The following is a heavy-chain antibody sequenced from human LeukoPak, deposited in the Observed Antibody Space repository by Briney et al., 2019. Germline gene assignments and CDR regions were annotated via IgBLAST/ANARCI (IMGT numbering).Heavy chain of an antibody. V-gene: IGHV1-18*01. J-gene: IGHJ4*02. CDR1: GYTFTSYG. Sequence: ASVKVSCKAPGYTFTSYGISWVRQAPGQGLEWMGWISAYNGNTNYAQKLQGRVTMTTDTSTSTAYMELRSLRSDDTAVYYCARQNYDYVWGSPDYWGQGTLVTVSS. CDR3: ARQNYDYVWGSPDY. D-gene: IGHD3-16*01. CDR2: ISAYNGNT.